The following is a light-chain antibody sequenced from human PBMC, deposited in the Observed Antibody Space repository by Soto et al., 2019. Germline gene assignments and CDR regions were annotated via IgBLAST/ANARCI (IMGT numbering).Light chain of an antibody. V-gene: IGKV3-20*01. CDR2: GAS. Sequence: EIVLTQSPGTLSSSPGERATLSCRASQTVNNNYLTWYQQTPGQAPRLLIYGASSRATGIPDKFSGSGSGTDFTLTISRLEPEDFAVYYCQQYGTSPFTFGPGTKVDIK. CDR3: QQYGTSPFT. J-gene: IGKJ3*01. CDR1: QTVNNNY.